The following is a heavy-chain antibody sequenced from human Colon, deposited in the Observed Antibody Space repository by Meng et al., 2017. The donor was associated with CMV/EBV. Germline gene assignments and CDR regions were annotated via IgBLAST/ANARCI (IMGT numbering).Heavy chain of an antibody. CDR3: ARVKATVGEIVD. CDR1: GASISDYH. Sequence: GSLRLSCNVSGASISDYHWTWIRQPPGMGLEWIGYIYYTGTTYYNPSLKSRVTISVDTSKNHFSLKLSSVTAADTAVYYCARVKATVGEIVDWGQGTLVTVSS. CDR2: IYYTGTT. V-gene: IGHV4-59*01. J-gene: IGHJ4*02. D-gene: IGHD3-16*01.